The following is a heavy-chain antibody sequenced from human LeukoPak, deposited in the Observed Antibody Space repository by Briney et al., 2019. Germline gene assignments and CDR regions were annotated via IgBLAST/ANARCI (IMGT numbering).Heavy chain of an antibody. CDR2: IYYSGST. V-gene: IGHV4-59*08. D-gene: IGHD3-10*01. CDR1: GGSISSYY. CDR3: ARHFGVSYYYYGMDV. Sequence: PSETLSLTCTVSGGSISSYYWSWIRQPPGKGLEWIGYIYYSGSTNYSPSLKSRVTISVDTSKNQFSLKLSSVTAADTAVYYCARHFGVSYYYYGMDVWGQGTTVTVSS. J-gene: IGHJ6*02.